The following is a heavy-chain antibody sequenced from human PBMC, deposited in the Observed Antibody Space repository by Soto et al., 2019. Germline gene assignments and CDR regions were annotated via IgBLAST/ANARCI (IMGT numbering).Heavy chain of an antibody. CDR2: IYGGGST. Sequence: GGSLRLSCAAPGFTVSSTYMNWVRQAPGKGLEWVSVIYGGGSTYYADSAKGRFTISRDNSKNTLYLQLNSLTAEDTAVYYCARGGRGGVAVAGVGFDIWGQGTMVTVSS. J-gene: IGHJ3*02. V-gene: IGHV3-53*01. CDR3: ARGGRGGVAVAGVGFDI. CDR1: GFTVSSTY. D-gene: IGHD6-13*01.